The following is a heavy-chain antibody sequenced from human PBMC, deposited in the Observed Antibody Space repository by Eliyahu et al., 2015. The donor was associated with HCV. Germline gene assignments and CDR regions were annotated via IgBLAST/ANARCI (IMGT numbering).Heavy chain of an antibody. CDR3: ARDVGGGNPFDY. CDR1: GGXFNXXT. J-gene: IGHJ4*02. Sequence: QVQLVQSAAEVKXPGXSVRVXCQAXGGXFNXXTXXWVRQAPGQGLQLMGGITPSFGPPNYAQKFQGRVRITAEESTRIVYMELSGLRSDDTAVYYCARDVGGGNPFDYWGQGTLVTVSS. CDR2: ITPSFGPP. V-gene: IGHV1-69*01. D-gene: IGHD4-23*01.